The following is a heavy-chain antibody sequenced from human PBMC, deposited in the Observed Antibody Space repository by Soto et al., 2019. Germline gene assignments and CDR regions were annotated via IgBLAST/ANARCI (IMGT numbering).Heavy chain of an antibody. Sequence: EVQLLESGGGLVQPGGSLRLSCAASGFTFNNYAMTWVRQAPGKGLAWVSAISGDGDTTSYAYSVKGRFTVSRDGSKNTLYLQMGSLRAEDTALYYCAKGRGGSGSLTPLVDFWGQGTLVTVSS. CDR1: GFTFNNYA. V-gene: IGHV3-23*01. CDR2: ISGDGDTT. J-gene: IGHJ4*02. CDR3: AKGRGGSGSLTPLVDF. D-gene: IGHD3-10*01.